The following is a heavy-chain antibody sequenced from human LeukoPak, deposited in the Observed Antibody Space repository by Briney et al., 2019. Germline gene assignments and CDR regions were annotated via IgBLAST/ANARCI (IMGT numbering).Heavy chain of an antibody. J-gene: IGHJ5*02. D-gene: IGHD6-13*01. CDR1: GGSFSGYY. CDR2: INHSGST. V-gene: IGHV4-34*01. Sequence: KTSETLSLTCAVYGGSFSGYYWSWIRQPPGKGLEWIGEINHSGSTNYNPSLKSRVTISVDTSKNQFSLKLSSVTAADTAVYYCARGPRRPPNPYSSSFNWFDPWGQGTLVTVSS. CDR3: ARGPRRPPNPYSSSFNWFDP.